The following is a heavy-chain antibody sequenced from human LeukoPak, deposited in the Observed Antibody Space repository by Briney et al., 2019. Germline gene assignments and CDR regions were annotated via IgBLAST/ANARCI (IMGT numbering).Heavy chain of an antibody. Sequence: PSETLCLTCAVSGGSITTTNYWSWVRQPPGQGLEWIGEISLSGHTNYNPSLRSRVTMSLDESKNHFSLILASVTAADTAIYYCSRESGPSSPFGHWGQGTLVTVTS. CDR3: SRESGPSSPFGH. J-gene: IGHJ4*02. D-gene: IGHD1-26*01. CDR2: ISLSGHT. CDR1: GGSITTTNY. V-gene: IGHV4-4*02.